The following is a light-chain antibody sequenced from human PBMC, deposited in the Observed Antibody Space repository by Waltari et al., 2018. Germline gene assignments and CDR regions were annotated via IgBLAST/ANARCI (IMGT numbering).Light chain of an antibody. Sequence: EIVLPQSPGTLSVSPGERATLSCRASHSISSNLAWYQHKPGQSPRLLIYGATTRAPGIPARFSGSGSETEFTLTISGLQSEDFAVYYCQQYDNWPPWTFGQGSRVEIK. CDR3: QQYDNWPPWT. V-gene: IGKV3-15*01. CDR1: HSISSN. CDR2: GAT. J-gene: IGKJ1*01.